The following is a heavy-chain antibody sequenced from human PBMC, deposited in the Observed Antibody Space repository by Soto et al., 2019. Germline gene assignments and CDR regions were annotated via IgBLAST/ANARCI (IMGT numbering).Heavy chain of an antibody. V-gene: IGHV3-72*01. D-gene: IGHD2-15*01. Sequence: PGGSLRLSCVAYGFTLSEYYMDWVRQAPGKGLEWVARSRRKDDSYTTEYAASVKGRLTISRDDSKNSLYLQMSALKTDDTAIYYCARSGRNYSGHHTVEYWGQGTLVTVSS. CDR1: GFTLSEYY. CDR3: ARSGRNYSGHHTVEY. CDR2: SRRKDDSYTT. J-gene: IGHJ4*02.